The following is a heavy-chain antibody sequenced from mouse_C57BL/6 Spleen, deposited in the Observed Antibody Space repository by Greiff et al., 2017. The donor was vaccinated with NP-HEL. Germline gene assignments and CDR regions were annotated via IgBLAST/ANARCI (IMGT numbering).Heavy chain of an antibody. CDR3: AGYYYGSSPWFAY. CDR2: IHPNSGST. CDR1: GYTFTSSW. Sequence: QVQLQQPGAELVKPGASVKLSCKASGYTFTSSWMHWVKQRPGQGLEWLGMIHPNSGSTNYNEKFKSKATLTVDKSSSTAYMQLSSLTSEDSAVYYCAGYYYGSSPWFAYWGQGTLVTVSA. V-gene: IGHV1-64*01. D-gene: IGHD1-1*01. J-gene: IGHJ3*01.